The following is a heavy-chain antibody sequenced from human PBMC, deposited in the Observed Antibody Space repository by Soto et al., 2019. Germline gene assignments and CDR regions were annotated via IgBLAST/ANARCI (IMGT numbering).Heavy chain of an antibody. Sequence: AVKVSCKASGFDFGSFGIQFLRQTRGRGLEWIGWIVVVSGSTNYARHFQGRVAISRDMSSSTAYLDLYDLKSDDTAVYFCSADHPHMAMGWPVWGQGTTVTVSS. J-gene: IGHJ6*02. V-gene: IGHV1-58*02. CDR1: GFDFGSFG. D-gene: IGHD1-26*01. CDR3: SADHPHMAMGWPV. CDR2: IVVVSGST.